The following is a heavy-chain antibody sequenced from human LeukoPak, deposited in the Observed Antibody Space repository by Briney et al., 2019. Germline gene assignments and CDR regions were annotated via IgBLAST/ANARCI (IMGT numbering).Heavy chain of an antibody. J-gene: IGHJ4*02. CDR3: ARGPWGAVAGESFDY. CDR1: GFTFSSYG. CDR2: IRYDGNNK. Sequence: GGSLRLSCAASGFTFSSYGTHWVRQAPGKGLEWVAFIRYDGNNKYYADSVRGRFTISRDNSKNTLYLQMNSLRAEDTAVYYCARGPWGAVAGESFDYRGQGTLVTVSS. D-gene: IGHD6-19*01. V-gene: IGHV3-30*02.